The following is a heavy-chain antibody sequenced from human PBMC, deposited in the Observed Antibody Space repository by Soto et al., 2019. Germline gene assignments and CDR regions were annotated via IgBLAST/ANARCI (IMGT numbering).Heavy chain of an antibody. CDR3: AKDNYDIVATTKGPDYYYYYMDV. J-gene: IGHJ6*03. V-gene: IGHV3-9*01. CDR1: GFTFDDYA. D-gene: IGHD5-12*01. Sequence: GGSLRLSCAASGFTFDDYAMHWVRQAPGKGLEWVSGISWNSGSIGYADSVKGRFTISRDNAKNSLYLQMNSLRAEDTALYYCAKDNYDIVATTKGPDYYYYYMDVWGKGTTVTVSS. CDR2: ISWNSGSI.